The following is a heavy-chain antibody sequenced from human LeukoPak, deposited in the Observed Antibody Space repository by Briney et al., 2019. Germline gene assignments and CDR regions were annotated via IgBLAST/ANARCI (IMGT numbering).Heavy chain of an antibody. J-gene: IGHJ4*02. V-gene: IGHV3-21*01. CDR1: GFTFISYS. CDR2: ISISSSYI. CDR3: ARLYSGYDVVDY. D-gene: IGHD5-12*01. Sequence: PGGSLRLSCAASGFTFISYSMNWVRQAPCKGLQWVSSISISSSYIYYADSVKGRFTISRDNAKNSLYLQMNSLRAEDTAVYYCARLYSGYDVVDYWGQGTLVTVSS.